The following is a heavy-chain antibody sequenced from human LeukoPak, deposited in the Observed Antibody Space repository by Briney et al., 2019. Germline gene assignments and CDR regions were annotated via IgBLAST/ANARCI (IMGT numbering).Heavy chain of an antibody. V-gene: IGHV5-51*01. CDR2: NYPGDSDT. J-gene: IGHJ6*02. CDR3: ARRGTAVTGYYYYGMDV. Sequence: GESLMISGKGSGYSFTNYWIGWVRQMPGKGLEWMGINYPGDSDTRYSPSFQGQVTISADKSISTAYLQWSSLKASDTAMYYCARRGTAVTGYYYYGMDVWGQGTTVIVSS. D-gene: IGHD4-23*01. CDR1: GYSFTNYW.